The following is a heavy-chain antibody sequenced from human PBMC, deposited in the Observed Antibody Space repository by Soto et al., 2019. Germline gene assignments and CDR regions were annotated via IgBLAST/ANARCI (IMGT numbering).Heavy chain of an antibody. CDR1: EFTCNSFT. D-gene: IGHD3-22*01. Sequence: GWALRLSCAASEFTCNSFTMNCVRQAPGKGLEWMTSISFDGNKKYYADSVRGRFTISRDETKNTLYLQMNSLRHEDTAVYYCAKSGGIEYYDSSGYSGFDYWG. V-gene: IGHV3-30-3*02. CDR2: ISFDGNKK. CDR3: AKSGGIEYYDSSGYSGFDY. J-gene: IGHJ4*01.